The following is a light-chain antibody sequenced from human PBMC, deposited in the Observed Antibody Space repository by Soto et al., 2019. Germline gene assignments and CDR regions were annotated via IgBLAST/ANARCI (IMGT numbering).Light chain of an antibody. CDR2: GAS. V-gene: IGKV3-15*01. CDR3: QQYNNWPGLT. CDR1: QSVSSN. J-gene: IGKJ4*01. Sequence: EIVMTQSPATLSVSPGERATLSCRASQSVSSNLAWYQQKPGQAPRLLIYGASTRATGIPARFSGSGSGTEFTLTISSLQSEDFAVYYCQQYNNWPGLTFGVGTKVEIK.